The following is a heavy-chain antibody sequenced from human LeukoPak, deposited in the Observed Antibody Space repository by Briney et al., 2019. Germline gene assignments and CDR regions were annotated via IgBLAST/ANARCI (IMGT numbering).Heavy chain of an antibody. D-gene: IGHD7-27*01. CDR1: GYSIKNGYY. Sequence: SETLSLTCAVSGYSIKNGYYWAWIRQPPGKGLEWIGSIHHSGTTYYNPSVKSRVTISVDTSKNQFSLKLSSVTAADTAVYYCARDGAALGIPNWFDPWGQGTLVTVSS. CDR2: IHHSGTT. CDR3: ARDGAALGIPNWFDP. J-gene: IGHJ5*02. V-gene: IGHV4-38-2*02.